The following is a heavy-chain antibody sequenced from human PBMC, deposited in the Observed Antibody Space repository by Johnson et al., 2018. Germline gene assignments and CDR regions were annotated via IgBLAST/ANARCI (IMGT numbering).Heavy chain of an antibody. J-gene: IGHJ3*02. V-gene: IGHV3-30*03. CDR1: GFTFSSYG. CDR2: ISYDGSNK. D-gene: IGHD5-24*01. Sequence: QVQLQESGGGVVQPGRSLRLSCAASGFTFSSYGMHWVRQAPGKGLEWVAVISYDGSNKYYADSVKGRFTISRDNSKNTLYLQMNSLRAEDTAVYYCARDLPDGYNRNDAFDIWGQGTMVTVSS. CDR3: ARDLPDGYNRNDAFDI.